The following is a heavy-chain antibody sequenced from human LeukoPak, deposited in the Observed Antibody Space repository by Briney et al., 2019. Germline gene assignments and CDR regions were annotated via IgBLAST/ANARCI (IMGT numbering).Heavy chain of an antibody. CDR2: IGSKAYGGTT. CDR3: TGVPTAGFSSGWTDY. Sequence: PGGSLRLSCTASGFTFGDYAMSRVRQAPGKGLGWVGFIGSKAYGGTTEYAASVKGRFTISRDDSKSIAYLQRNSLKTEDPAVYYCTGVPTAGFSSGWTDYWGQGTLVTVSS. V-gene: IGHV3-49*04. D-gene: IGHD6-19*01. J-gene: IGHJ4*02. CDR1: GFTFGDYA.